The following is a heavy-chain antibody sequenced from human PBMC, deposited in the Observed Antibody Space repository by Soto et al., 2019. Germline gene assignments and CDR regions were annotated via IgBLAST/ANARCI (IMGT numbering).Heavy chain of an antibody. CDR1: GYSFTSYW. J-gene: IGHJ6*02. V-gene: IGHV5-10-1*01. CDR2: IDPSDSYT. CDR3: ARQKGLSSKGVAARSWYYYGMDV. D-gene: IGHD6-6*01. Sequence: GESLKISCKGSGYSFTSYWISWVRQMPGKGLEWMGRIDPSDSYTNYSPSFQGHVTISADKSISTAYLQWSSLKASDTAMYYCARQKGLSSKGVAARSWYYYGMDVWGQGTTVTSP.